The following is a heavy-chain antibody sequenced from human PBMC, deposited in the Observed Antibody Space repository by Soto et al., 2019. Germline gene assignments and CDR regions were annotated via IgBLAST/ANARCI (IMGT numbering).Heavy chain of an antibody. CDR1: GFTFSSYS. CDR2: ISSSSSYI. D-gene: IGHD3-16*01. J-gene: IGHJ4*02. CDR3: ARDLLTYYDYVY. V-gene: IGHV3-21*01. Sequence: ESGGGLVKPGGSLRLSCAASGFTFSSYSMNWVRQAPGKGLEWVSSISSSSSYIYYADSVKGRFTISRDNAKNSLYLQMNSLRAEDTAVYYCARDLLTYYDYVYWGQGTLVTVSS.